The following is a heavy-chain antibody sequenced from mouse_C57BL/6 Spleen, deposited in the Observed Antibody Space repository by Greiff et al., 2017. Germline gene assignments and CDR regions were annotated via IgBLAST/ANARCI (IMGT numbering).Heavy chain of an antibody. CDR1: GYTFTDYY. CDR3: ARGYDYDGYYAMDY. CDR2: INPNNGGT. Sequence: VQLKQSGPELVKPGASVKISCKASGYTFTDYYMNWVKQSHGKSLEWIGDINPNNGGTSYNQKFKGKATLTVDKSSSTAYMELRSLTSEDSAVYYCARGYDYDGYYAMDYWGQGTSVTVSS. J-gene: IGHJ4*01. V-gene: IGHV1-26*01. D-gene: IGHD2-4*01.